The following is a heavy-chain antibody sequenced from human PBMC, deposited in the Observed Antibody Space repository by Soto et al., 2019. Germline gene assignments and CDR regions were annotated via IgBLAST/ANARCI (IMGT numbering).Heavy chain of an antibody. V-gene: IGHV1-69*06. J-gene: IGHJ4*02. CDR2: IIPIFGTA. D-gene: IGHD5-12*01. CDR3: ARECRDCYNYSYFDY. Sequence: QVQLVQSGAEVKKPGSSVKVSCKASGGTFSSYAISWVRQAPGQGLEWMGGIIPIFGTANYAQKFQGRVTSTADKSTSTAYMELSSLRSDDTAVYYCARECRDCYNYSYFDYWGQGTLVTVSS. CDR1: GGTFSSYA.